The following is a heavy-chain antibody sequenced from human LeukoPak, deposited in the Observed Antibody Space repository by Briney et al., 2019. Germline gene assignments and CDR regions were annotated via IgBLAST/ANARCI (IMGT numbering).Heavy chain of an antibody. Sequence: PSETLSLTCAVYGGSFSGYYWSWIRQPPGKGLEWIGEINHSGSTNYNPSLKSRVTISVDTSKNQFSLKLSSVTAADTAVYYCARQAMVRGVISHWGQGTLVTVSS. J-gene: IGHJ4*02. V-gene: IGHV4-34*01. CDR2: INHSGST. CDR1: GGSFSGYY. D-gene: IGHD3-10*01. CDR3: ARQAMVRGVISH.